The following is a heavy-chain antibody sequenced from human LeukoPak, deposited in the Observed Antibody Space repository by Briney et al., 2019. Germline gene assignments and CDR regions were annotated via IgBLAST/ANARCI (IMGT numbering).Heavy chain of an antibody. J-gene: IGHJ5*02. V-gene: IGHV4-39*07. D-gene: IGHD2-8*01. CDR3: ARENYCTNGVCWAFDP. CDR2: IYYTGST. Sequence: PSETLSLTCTVSGGSISSSDYYWSWIRQPPGRGLEWLGNIYYTGSTSYNPSLKSRVTFSVDTFNNQFSLHLSSVTAADTAVYYCARENYCTNGVCWAFDPWGQGTLVTVS. CDR1: GGSISSSDYY.